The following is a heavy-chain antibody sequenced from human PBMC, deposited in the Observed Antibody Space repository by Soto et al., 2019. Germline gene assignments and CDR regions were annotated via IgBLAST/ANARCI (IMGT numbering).Heavy chain of an antibody. CDR2: IKSKTDGGTT. V-gene: IGHV3-15*01. Sequence: PGGSLRLSCAASGFTFSNAWMSWVRQAPGKGLEWVGRIKSKTDGGTTDYAAPVKGRFTISRDDSKNTLYLQRNSLKTGDTAVYYCTTDMGGSPYYYGMDVWGNGATGTVSS. D-gene: IGHD6-25*01. J-gene: IGHJ6*04. CDR3: TTDMGGSPYYYGMDV. CDR1: GFTFSNAW.